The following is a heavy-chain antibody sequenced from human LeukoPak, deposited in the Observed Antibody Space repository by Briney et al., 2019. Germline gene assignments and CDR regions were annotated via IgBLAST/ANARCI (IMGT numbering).Heavy chain of an antibody. J-gene: IGHJ4*02. V-gene: IGHV4-30-2*01. Sequence: TSQTLSLTCTVSGGSISSGGYYWSWIRQPPGKGLEWIGYIYQSGSTYYNPSLKSRVTISVDRSKNQFSLKLSSVTAADTAVYYCAREGHSSPRRYYFDYWGQGTLVTVSS. CDR1: GGSISSGGYY. CDR3: AREGHSSPRRYYFDY. CDR2: IYQSGST. D-gene: IGHD6-13*01.